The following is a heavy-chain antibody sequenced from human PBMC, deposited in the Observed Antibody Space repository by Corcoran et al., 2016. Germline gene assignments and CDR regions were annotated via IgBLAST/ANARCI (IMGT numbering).Heavy chain of an antibody. J-gene: IGHJ4*02. CDR2: ISYDGSNK. CDR3: AKGHYYDSSGQIGDY. D-gene: IGHD3-22*01. Sequence: QVQLVESGGGVVQPGRSLRLSCAASGFTFSSYGMYWVRQAPGKGLEWVAVISYDGSNKYYADSVKGRFTISRDNSKNTLYLQMNSLRAEDTAVYYCAKGHYYDSSGQIGDYWGQGTLVTVSS. V-gene: IGHV3-30*18. CDR1: GFTFSSYG.